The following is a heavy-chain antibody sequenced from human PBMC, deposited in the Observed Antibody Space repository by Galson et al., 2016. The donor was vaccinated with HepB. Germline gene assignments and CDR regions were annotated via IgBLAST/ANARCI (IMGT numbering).Heavy chain of an antibody. J-gene: IGHJ4*02. Sequence: SLRLSCAASGFTFSSYGTHWVRQAPGKGLEWVAVIWYDGSNKYYADSVKGRFTISRDNSKNTLFLQMNSLRAEDTAVYYCAREKDSSSWYNFDYWGQGTLVTVPS. D-gene: IGHD6-13*01. CDR2: IWYDGSNK. CDR3: AREKDSSSWYNFDY. V-gene: IGHV3-33*01. CDR1: GFTFSSYG.